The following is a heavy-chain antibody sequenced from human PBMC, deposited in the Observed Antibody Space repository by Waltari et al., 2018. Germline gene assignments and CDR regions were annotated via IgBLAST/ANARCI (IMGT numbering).Heavy chain of an antibody. CDR3: AKQVAGSGWYLG. Sequence: QVRLQQWGAGLLKPSETLSLTCVVSGGSLSGSYWSWHRQPPGKGLEWIGEVNYGGTTNYNPSLKSRITVSIDTSNNQFSLNLNSVTAADTAVYYCAKQVAGSGWYLGWGQGTLVSVSS. CDR1: GGSLSGSY. D-gene: IGHD6-19*01. V-gene: IGHV4-34*01. J-gene: IGHJ4*02. CDR2: VNYGGTT.